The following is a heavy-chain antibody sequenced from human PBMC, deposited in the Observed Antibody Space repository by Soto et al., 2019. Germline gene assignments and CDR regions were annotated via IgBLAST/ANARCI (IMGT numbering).Heavy chain of an antibody. CDR3: ARGRWGSYSFDS. D-gene: IGHD1-26*01. J-gene: IGHJ5*01. CDR1: GGVFRNYA. V-gene: IGHV1-69*01. CDR2: IIPVFGTA. Sequence: QVQLVQSGPEVKKPGSSVKVSCKASGGVFRNYAINWVRQAPGQGLEWMGGIIPVFGTADYPQKFQGRGTITADESTTTAYMELTSLKTEDTAVYCCARGRWGSYSFDSWGQGTLVTVAS.